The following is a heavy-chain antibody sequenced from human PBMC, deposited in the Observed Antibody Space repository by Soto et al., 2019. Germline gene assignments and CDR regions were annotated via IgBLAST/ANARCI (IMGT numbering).Heavy chain of an antibody. CDR1: GGSISSGGYS. CDR3: ARVTVAAGTRWFDP. CDR2: IYHSGST. D-gene: IGHD6-13*01. V-gene: IGHV4-30-2*01. Sequence: PSETLSLTCAVSGGSISSGGYSWSWIRQPPGKGLEWIGYIYHSGSTYYNPSLKSRVTISVDRSKNQFSLKLSSVTAADTAVYYCARVTVAAGTRWFDPWGQGTLVTVSS. J-gene: IGHJ5*02.